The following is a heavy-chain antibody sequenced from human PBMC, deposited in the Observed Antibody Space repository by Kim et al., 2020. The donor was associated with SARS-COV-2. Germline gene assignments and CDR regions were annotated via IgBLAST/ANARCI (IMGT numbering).Heavy chain of an antibody. V-gene: IGHV3-21*01. D-gene: IGHD2-2*01. CDR3: APYSSTPY. Sequence: SSSSYIYYADSVKGRFTISRDNAKNSLYLQMNSLRAEDTAVYYCAPYSSTPYWGQGTLVTVSS. CDR2: SSSSYI. J-gene: IGHJ4*02.